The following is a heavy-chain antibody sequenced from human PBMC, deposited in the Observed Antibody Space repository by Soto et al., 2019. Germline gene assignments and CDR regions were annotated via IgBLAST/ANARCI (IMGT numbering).Heavy chain of an antibody. D-gene: IGHD2-21*02. V-gene: IGHV3-30*03. CDR3: ARILAPVVTLGDAFEI. CDR2: ISYDGSNK. CDR1: GFTFRNYG. Sequence: QVQVVESGGGVVQPGRSLRLSCAASGFTFRNYGINWVRQAPGKGLEWVAVISYDGSNKYYADSVRGRFTISRDNSKNTVYLQMNSLTAEDTAMFDCARILAPVVTLGDAFEIWGRGTMVTVSS. J-gene: IGHJ3*02.